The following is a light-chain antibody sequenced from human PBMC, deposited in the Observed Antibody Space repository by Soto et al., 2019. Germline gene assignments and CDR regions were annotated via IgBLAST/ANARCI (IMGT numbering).Light chain of an antibody. Sequence: QSVLTQPASVSGSPGQSITISCTGTSSDAGGYNYVSWYQQHPGKAPKLMIYEVSNRPSGVSNRFSGSKSGSTASLTISGLQAEDEADYYCSSYTSSSTYVFGTGTKVTVL. J-gene: IGLJ1*01. V-gene: IGLV2-14*01. CDR3: SSYTSSSTYV. CDR1: SSDAGGYNY. CDR2: EVS.